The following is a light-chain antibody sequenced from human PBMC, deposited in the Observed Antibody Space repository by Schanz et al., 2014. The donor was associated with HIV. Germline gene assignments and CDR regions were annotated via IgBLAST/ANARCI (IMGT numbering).Light chain of an antibody. J-gene: IGKJ2*01. CDR3: QQYNSFPYT. V-gene: IGKV1-5*03. Sequence: DIQMTQSPSTLPASVGDRVTITCRASQSVSYWLAWYQQRPGKAPRLLIYKASTLETGVPSRFSGSGSGTEFTLTISSLQPDDSATYYCQQYNSFPYTFGQGTKLEIK. CDR2: KAS. CDR1: QSVSYW.